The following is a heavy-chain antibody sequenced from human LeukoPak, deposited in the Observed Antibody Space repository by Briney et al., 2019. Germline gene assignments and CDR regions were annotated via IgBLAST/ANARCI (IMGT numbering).Heavy chain of an antibody. D-gene: IGHD3-9*01. Sequence: GGSLRLSCAASGFTFSSYAMSWVRQAPGKGLEWVSAISGSGGSTYYADSVKGRSTISRDNSKNTLYLQMNSLRAEDTAVYYCAKNEENYDILTGDYFDYWGQGTLVTVSS. CDR3: AKNEENYDILTGDYFDY. CDR2: ISGSGGST. V-gene: IGHV3-23*01. J-gene: IGHJ4*02. CDR1: GFTFSSYA.